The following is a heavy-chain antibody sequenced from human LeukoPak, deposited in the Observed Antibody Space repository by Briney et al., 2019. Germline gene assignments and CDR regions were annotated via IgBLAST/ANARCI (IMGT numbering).Heavy chain of an antibody. CDR3: AKGSYYDSSGSFYFDY. CDR1: GFTFSSYA. Sequence: GSLRLSCAASGFTFSSYAMSWVRQAPGKGLEGVSGISGSGDNTYYADSVKGRFTTSRDNSKNTLYVQVNSLGTEDTAAYYCAKGSYYDSSGSFYFDYWGQGTLVTVSS. CDR2: ISGSGDNT. V-gene: IGHV3-23*01. D-gene: IGHD3-22*01. J-gene: IGHJ4*02.